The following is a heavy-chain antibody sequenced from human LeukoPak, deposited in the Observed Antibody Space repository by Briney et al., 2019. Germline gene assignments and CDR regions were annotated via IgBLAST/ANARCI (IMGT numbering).Heavy chain of an antibody. D-gene: IGHD2-8*01. CDR2: VNRDGSGT. J-gene: IGHJ6*02. V-gene: IGHV3-7*03. CDR3: ARNNAMDV. Sequence: GGSLRLSCAASGFALSSHWMTWVRQVPGRGPEWVANVNRDGSGTYYLDSVKGRFTISKDNAKNSLYLQMNSLRAEDTALYHCARNNAMDVWGQGTMVIVSS. CDR1: GFALSSHW.